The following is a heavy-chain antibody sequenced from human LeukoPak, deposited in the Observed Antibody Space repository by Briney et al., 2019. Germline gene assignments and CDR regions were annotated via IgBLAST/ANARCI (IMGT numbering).Heavy chain of an antibody. CDR1: GGSFTNYY. CDR3: ARSGRDYVFDY. Sequence: PSETLSLTCAVYGGSFTNYYWSWIRQPPRKGLEWIGEVSHTGNTNYNPSLKSRVTISVDTPKNQFSLKLSSVTAADTAVYYCARSGRDYVFDYWGQGTLVTVSS. V-gene: IGHV4-34*01. D-gene: IGHD4-17*01. J-gene: IGHJ4*02. CDR2: VSHTGNT.